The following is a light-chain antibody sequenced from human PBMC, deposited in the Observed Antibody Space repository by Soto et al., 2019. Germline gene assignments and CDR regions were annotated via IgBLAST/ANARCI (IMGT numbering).Light chain of an antibody. V-gene: IGKV1-39*01. CDR1: QSITTY. CDR3: QQSYSTPPDT. CDR2: TAS. J-gene: IGKJ2*01. Sequence: DIQMTQSPYSLSASVGDRVTISCRASQSITTYLNWYRQKPGKAPELLIYTASTLQSGVPSRFSGSGSGTDFTLTISGLQPEDSATYYCQQSYSTPPDTFGQGTKLEI.